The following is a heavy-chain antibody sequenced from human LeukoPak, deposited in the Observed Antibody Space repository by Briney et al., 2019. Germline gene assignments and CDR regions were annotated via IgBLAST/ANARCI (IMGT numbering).Heavy chain of an antibody. D-gene: IGHD6-13*01. V-gene: IGHV1-18*04. CDR3: ARDRDSSRVDY. J-gene: IGHJ4*02. CDR1: GYTFTGYY. Sequence: GASVKVSCKASGYTFTGYYMHWVRQAPGQGLEWMGWISAYNGNTNYAQKLQGRVTMTTDTSTSTAYMELRSLRSDDTAVYYCARDRDSSRVDYWGQGTLVTVSS. CDR2: ISAYNGNT.